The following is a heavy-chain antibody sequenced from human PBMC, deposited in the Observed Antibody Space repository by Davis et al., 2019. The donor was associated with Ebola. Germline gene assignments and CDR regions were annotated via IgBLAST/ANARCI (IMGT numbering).Heavy chain of an antibody. J-gene: IGHJ4*02. CDR2: IYYSGST. Sequence: MPSETLSLTCTVSGGSISSYYWSWIRQPPGKGLEWIGYIYYSGSTNYNPSLKSRVTISVDTSKNQFSLKLSSVTAADTAVYYCASLGLVLDYWGQGTLVTVSS. D-gene: IGHD6-19*01. CDR1: GGSISSYY. V-gene: IGHV4-59*08. CDR3: ASLGLVLDY.